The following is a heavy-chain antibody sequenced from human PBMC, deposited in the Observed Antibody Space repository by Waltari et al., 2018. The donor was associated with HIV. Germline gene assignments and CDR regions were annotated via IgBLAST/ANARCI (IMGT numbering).Heavy chain of an antibody. D-gene: IGHD3-10*01. CDR3: ASGRILTDYRGSHYYYGLDV. CDR1: RESVTSGQRY. V-gene: IGHV4-61*03. Sequence: QVHLQESRPGLVRPSETLSLTCIVSRESVTSGQRYWSWIRQPPGKGLEGLGYIFYNQQKLSLKTNPSLESRLTISVAPSMNLVSMNLTSVTAADAALYFCASGRILTDYRGSHYYYGLDVWGQGSTVAVSS. CDR2: IFYNQQKLSL. J-gene: IGHJ6*02.